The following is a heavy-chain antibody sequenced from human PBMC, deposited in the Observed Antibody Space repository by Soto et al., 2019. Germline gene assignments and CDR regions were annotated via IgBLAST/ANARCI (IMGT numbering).Heavy chain of an antibody. Sequence: GSLRLSCAASGFTFISYSINCFRHSPGKGLEWVSSISSSSSYIYYADSVKGRFTISRDNAKNSLYLQMNSLRAEDTAVYYCARAGEYSSSSFDYWGQGTLVTVSS. CDR3: ARAGEYSSSSFDY. J-gene: IGHJ4*02. CDR1: GFTFISYS. D-gene: IGHD6-6*01. CDR2: ISSSSSYI. V-gene: IGHV3-21*01.